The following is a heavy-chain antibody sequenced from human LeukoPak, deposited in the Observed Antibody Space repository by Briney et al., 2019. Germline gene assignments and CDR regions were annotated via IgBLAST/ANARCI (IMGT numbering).Heavy chain of an antibody. CDR3: AGVYYYDSSGFFDY. Sequence: SSETLSLTCAVSGGSISSGGYSWSWIRQPPGKGLEWIGYIYHSGSTYYNPSLKSRVTISVDRSKNQFSLKLSSVTAADTAVYYCAGVYYYDSSGFFDYWGQGTLVTVSS. D-gene: IGHD3-22*01. CDR1: GGSISSGGYS. CDR2: IYHSGST. V-gene: IGHV4-30-2*01. J-gene: IGHJ4*02.